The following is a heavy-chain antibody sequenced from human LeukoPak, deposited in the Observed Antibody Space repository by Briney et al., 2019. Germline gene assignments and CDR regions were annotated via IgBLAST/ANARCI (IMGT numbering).Heavy chain of an antibody. CDR2: ISSSGSTI. Sequence: GGSLRLSCAASGFTLSDYYMSWIRQAPRKGLEWVSYISSSGSTIYYADSVKGRFTISRDNAKNSLYLQMNSLRAEDTAVYYCAKAIRVVTGDYYYYGMDVWGQGTTVTVSS. CDR3: AKAIRVVTGDYYYYGMDV. CDR1: GFTLSDYY. D-gene: IGHD3-22*01. V-gene: IGHV3-11*01. J-gene: IGHJ6*02.